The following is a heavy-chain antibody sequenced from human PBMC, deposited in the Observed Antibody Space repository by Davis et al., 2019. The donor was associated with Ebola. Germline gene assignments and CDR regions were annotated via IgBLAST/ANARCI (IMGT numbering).Heavy chain of an antibody. Sequence: ASVKVSCKSSGYTFTSYGLVWVRQAPGLGLEWTGWISGFNTNTNLAQKFQGRVTVSKDTSTNTAYMDLRSLTSDDTAIYYCARAPNYDVLTGTSSYYFDYWGQGTLVTVSS. CDR2: ISGFNTNT. V-gene: IGHV1-18*04. D-gene: IGHD3-9*01. CDR3: ARAPNYDVLTGTSSYYFDY. CDR1: GYTFTSYG. J-gene: IGHJ4*02.